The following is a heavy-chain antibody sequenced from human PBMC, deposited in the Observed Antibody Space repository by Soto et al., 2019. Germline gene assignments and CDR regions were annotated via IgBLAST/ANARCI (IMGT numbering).Heavy chain of an antibody. Sequence: PGGSLRLSCAASGFTFSSYAMSWVRQAPGKGLEWVSAISGSGGSTYYADSVKGRFTISRDNSKNTLYLQMNSLRAEDTAVYYCAKLRAVVVIATLRGSHWFDPWGQGTLVTVSS. J-gene: IGHJ5*02. V-gene: IGHV3-23*01. D-gene: IGHD2-21*01. CDR2: ISGSGGST. CDR3: AKLRAVVVIATLRGSHWFDP. CDR1: GFTFSSYA.